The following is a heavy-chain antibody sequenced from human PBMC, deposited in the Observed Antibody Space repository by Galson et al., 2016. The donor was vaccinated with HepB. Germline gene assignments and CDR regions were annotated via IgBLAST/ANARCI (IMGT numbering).Heavy chain of an antibody. V-gene: IGHV3-53*01. J-gene: IGHJ6*02. CDR1: GFVVTSNY. CDR2: FYDGETT. CDR3: VVQKPLIAGYYYGMDV. Sequence: SLRLSCAVSGFVVTSNYMSWVRQAPGKGLEGVSFFYDGETTYYADSVKGRFTISRDNSKNTLYLQMNGLRAEDTAVYYCVVQKPLIAGYYYGMDVWGQGTTVTVSS. D-gene: IGHD2-21*01.